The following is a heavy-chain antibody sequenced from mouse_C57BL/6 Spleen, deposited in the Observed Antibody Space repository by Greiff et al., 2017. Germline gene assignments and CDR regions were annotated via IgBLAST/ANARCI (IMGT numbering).Heavy chain of an antibody. J-gene: IGHJ4*01. CDR2: ISYDGSN. V-gene: IGHV3-6*01. CDR3: ARDWDYDDYYAMDY. D-gene: IGHD2-4*01. Sequence: DVQLQESGPGLVKPSQSLSLTCSVTGYSITSGYYWNWIRQFPGNKLEWMGYISYDGSNNYNPSLKNRISITRDTSKNQFFLKLNSVTTEDTATYYCARDWDYDDYYAMDYWGQGTSVTVSS. CDR1: GYSITSGYY.